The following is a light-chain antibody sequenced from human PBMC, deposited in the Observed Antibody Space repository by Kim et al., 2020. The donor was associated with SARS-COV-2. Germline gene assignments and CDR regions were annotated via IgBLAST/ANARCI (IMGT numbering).Light chain of an antibody. CDR2: AAS. CDR3: QQSYNTPLT. J-gene: IGKJ1*01. V-gene: IGKV1-39*01. CDR1: QSIRSY. Sequence: ASLGDRVTITCRASQSIRSYLNWYQQKPGKAPKLLIYAASSLQSGVPSRFSGSGSGTDFTLTISSLQPEDFATYYCQQSYNTPLTFGQGTKVDIK.